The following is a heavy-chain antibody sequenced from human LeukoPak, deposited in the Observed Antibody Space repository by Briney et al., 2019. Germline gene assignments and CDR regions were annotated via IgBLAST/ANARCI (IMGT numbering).Heavy chain of an antibody. CDR2: INTNTGKP. CDR3: ARAASLDY. J-gene: IGHJ4*02. D-gene: IGHD2-2*01. Sequence: ASEKVSCKASGYTFTSYAMNWVRQAPGQGLEWMGWINTNTGKPTYAQGFTGRFVFSLDSSVSTAYLQINSLNAEGTAVYYCARAASLDYWGQGTLVTVSS. CDR1: GYTFTSYA. V-gene: IGHV7-4-1*02.